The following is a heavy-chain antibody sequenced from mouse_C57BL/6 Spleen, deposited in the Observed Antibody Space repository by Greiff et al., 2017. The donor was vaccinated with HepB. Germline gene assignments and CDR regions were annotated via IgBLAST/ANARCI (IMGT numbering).Heavy chain of an antibody. V-gene: IGHV1-76*01. CDR1: GYTFTDYY. CDR3: ARSELLLRYFDV. Sequence: QVQLQQSGAELVRPGASVKLSCKASGYTFTDYYINWVKQRPGQGLEWIARIYPGSGNTYYNEKFKGKATLTAEKSSSTAYMQLSSLTSEDSAVYFCARSELLLRYFDVWGTGTTVTVSS. J-gene: IGHJ1*03. CDR2: IYPGSGNT. D-gene: IGHD1-1*01.